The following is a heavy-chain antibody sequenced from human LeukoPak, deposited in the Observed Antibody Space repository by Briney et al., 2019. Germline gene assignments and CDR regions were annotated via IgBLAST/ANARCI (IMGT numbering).Heavy chain of an antibody. CDR1: GFTFSSYW. CDR2: IKQDGSEK. CDR3: ARDLYGGYLGLDY. D-gene: IGHD5-12*01. Sequence: GGSLRLSCAASGFTFSSYWMSWVRQAPGKGLEWVANIKQDGSEKYYVDSVKGRFTISRDNAKNTLYLQMNSLRAEDTAVYHCARDLYGGYLGLDYWGQGTLVTVTS. V-gene: IGHV3-7*01. J-gene: IGHJ4*02.